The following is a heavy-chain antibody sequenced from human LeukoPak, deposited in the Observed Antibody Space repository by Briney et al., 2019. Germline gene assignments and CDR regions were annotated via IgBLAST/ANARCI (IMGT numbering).Heavy chain of an antibody. CDR3: AGRGAVAAN. CDR2: INHTGST. CDR1: GGSFSGYY. J-gene: IGHJ4*02. Sequence: ASETLSLTCAVYGGSFSGYYWSWIRQPPGKGLEWIGEINHTGSTNYNPSLKSRVTISVDTSKNHFSLKLSSVTAADTAVYYCAGRGAVAANWGQGTLVTVSS. D-gene: IGHD6-19*01. V-gene: IGHV4-34*01.